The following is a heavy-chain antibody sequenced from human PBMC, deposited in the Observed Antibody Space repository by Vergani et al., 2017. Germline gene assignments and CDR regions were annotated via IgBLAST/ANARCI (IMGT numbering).Heavy chain of an antibody. Sequence: QVQLVQSGAEVKKPGSSVKVSCKASGGTFSSYAISWVRQAPGQGLEWMGGIIPIFGTANYAQKFQGRVTITADESTSTAYMELGGLRSEDTAVYYGARWAALAYFGGDCSGFDYWGQGTLVTVSS. CDR2: IIPIFGTA. V-gene: IGHV1-69*12. CDR3: ARWAALAYFGGDCSGFDY. D-gene: IGHD2-21*01. CDR1: GGTFSSYA. J-gene: IGHJ4*02.